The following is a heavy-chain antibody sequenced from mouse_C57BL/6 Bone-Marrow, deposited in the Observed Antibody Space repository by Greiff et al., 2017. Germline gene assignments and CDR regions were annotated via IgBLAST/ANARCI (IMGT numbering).Heavy chain of an antibody. D-gene: IGHD4-1*01. CDR1: GYTFTSYG. Sequence: QVQLKESGAELARPGASVKLSCKASGYTFTSYGISWVKQRTGQGLEWIGEIYPRSGNTYYNEKFKGKATLTADKSSSTAYMELRSLTSEDSAVYFCAREGDWVAWFAYWGQGTLVTVSA. J-gene: IGHJ3*01. V-gene: IGHV1-81*01. CDR3: AREGDWVAWFAY. CDR2: IYPRSGNT.